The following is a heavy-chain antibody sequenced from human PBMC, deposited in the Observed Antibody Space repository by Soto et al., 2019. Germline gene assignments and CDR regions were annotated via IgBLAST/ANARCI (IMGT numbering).Heavy chain of an antibody. CDR2: IYYTGTT. D-gene: IGHD6-25*01. CDR3: ARDLAGRIDY. V-gene: IGHV4-59*12. Sequence: SETLSLTCNVSGSPISSYYWSWFRQPPGQGLEWVGYIYYTGTTTYNPSLRSRVAISVDASKSQFSLDLRSVTAADTAVYYCARDLAGRIDYWGQGTLVTVSS. J-gene: IGHJ4*02. CDR1: GSPISSYY.